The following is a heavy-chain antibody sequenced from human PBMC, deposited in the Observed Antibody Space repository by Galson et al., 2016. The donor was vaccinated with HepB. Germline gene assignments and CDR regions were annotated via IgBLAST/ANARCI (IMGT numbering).Heavy chain of an antibody. J-gene: IGHJ4*02. CDR3: ARVAEAVSALGGTGLLDH. CDR2: MTGCSSNI. CDR1: GFTFSDYY. D-gene: IGHD3-16*01. V-gene: IGHV3-69-1*01. Sequence: SLRLSCAASGFTFSDYYMNWVRQAPGKGLEWVSSMTGCSSNIFYSASVRGRFTISRDNAKNSLYLQMNNLRAEDTAVYYCARVAEAVSALGGTGLLDHWGQGILVTVSS.